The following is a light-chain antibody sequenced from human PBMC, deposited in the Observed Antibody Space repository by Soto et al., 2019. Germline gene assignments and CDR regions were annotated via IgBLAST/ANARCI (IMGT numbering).Light chain of an antibody. CDR3: QSYDSSLSGYV. CDR1: SSNIGAGYE. Sequence: QLVLTQPPSVSEAPGQRVTISRTGSSSNIGAGYEAHWYQQVPGTAPKLLIYENNNRPSGVPDRFSGSKSGTSASLAITGLQAEDEAEYYCQSYDSSLSGYVFGTGTKLTVL. V-gene: IGLV1-40*01. J-gene: IGLJ1*01. CDR2: ENN.